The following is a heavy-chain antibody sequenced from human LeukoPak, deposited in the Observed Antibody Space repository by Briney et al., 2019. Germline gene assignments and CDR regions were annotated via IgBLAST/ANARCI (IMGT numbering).Heavy chain of an antibody. CDR1: GGSFSDYY. V-gene: IGHV4-34*01. J-gene: IGHJ6*03. CDR2: INHSGST. CDR3: ARRGYCSSTSCYTGSPYYYYYYMDV. D-gene: IGHD2-2*02. Sequence: SETLSLTCAVCGGSFSDYYWSWIRQPPGKGLEWIGEINHSGSTNYYPSLKSRVTISVDTSKNQFSLKLSSVTAADTAVYYCARRGYCSSTSCYTGSPYYYYYYMDVWGKGATVTVSS.